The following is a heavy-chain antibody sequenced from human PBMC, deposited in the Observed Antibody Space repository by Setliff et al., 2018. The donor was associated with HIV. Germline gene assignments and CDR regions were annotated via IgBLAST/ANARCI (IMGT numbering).Heavy chain of an antibody. D-gene: IGHD3-10*01. CDR3: ARPGSSSSYYAMDV. Sequence: TSETLSLTCSFSGGSISSHYWSWIRQTPGKGLEWIGTIYNAGRISYNPSLRSRVTFSVDPSQNQFSLILRSVTAADTAVYYCARPGSSSSYYAMDVWGQGTTVTV. CDR1: GGSISSHY. J-gene: IGHJ6*02. CDR2: IYNAGRI. V-gene: IGHV4-59*11.